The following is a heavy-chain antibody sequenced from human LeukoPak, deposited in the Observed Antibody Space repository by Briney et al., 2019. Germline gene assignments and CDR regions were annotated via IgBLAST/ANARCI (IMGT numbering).Heavy chain of an antibody. CDR1: GFTFSSYA. CDR3: ANYEGIAVAGRVDY. D-gene: IGHD6-19*01. J-gene: IGHJ4*02. Sequence: GGSLRLSCAASGFTFSSYAMSWVRQSPGKGLEWVSAISGSGGSTYYADSVKGRFTISRDNSKNTLYLQMNSLRAEDTAVYYCANYEGIAVAGRVDYWGQGTLVTVSS. CDR2: ISGSGGST. V-gene: IGHV3-23*01.